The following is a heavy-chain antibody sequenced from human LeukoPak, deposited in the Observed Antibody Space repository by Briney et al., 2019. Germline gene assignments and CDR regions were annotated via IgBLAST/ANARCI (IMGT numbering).Heavy chain of an antibody. CDR3: VRDFPENWQLVPLLDV. J-gene: IGHJ6*04. CDR1: GFTFSNYA. CDR2: MRSGDGDT. Sequence: PGGSLRLSCVASGFTFSNYAMSWVRQAPGKGLEWVAVMRSGDGDTTYADSVRGRFTISRDNSKNRLDLQMNSLRPEDTAVYYCVRDFPENWQLVPLLDVWGKGTTVTISS. D-gene: IGHD6-6*01. V-gene: IGHV3-23*01.